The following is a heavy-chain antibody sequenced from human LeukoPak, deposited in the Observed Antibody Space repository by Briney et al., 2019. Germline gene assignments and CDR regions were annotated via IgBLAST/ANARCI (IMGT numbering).Heavy chain of an antibody. CDR3: ARDREVAATRGTDAFDI. CDR1: GGSFSGYY. Sequence: PSETLSLTCAVYGGSFSGYYWSWIRQPPGKGLEWIGYIYYSGSTNYNPSLKSRVTISVDTSKNQFSLKLSSVTAADTAVYYCARDREVAATRGTDAFDIWGQGTMVTVSS. CDR2: IYYSGST. J-gene: IGHJ3*02. V-gene: IGHV4-59*01. D-gene: IGHD2-15*01.